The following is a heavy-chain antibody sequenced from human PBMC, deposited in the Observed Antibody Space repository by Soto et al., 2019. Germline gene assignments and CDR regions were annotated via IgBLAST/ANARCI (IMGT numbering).Heavy chain of an antibody. CDR1: GGSISSGGNS. CDR3: ASSHAGAHITAAVH. V-gene: IGHV4-30-2*01. CDR2: IYHSGST. Sequence: PSVTLSLTCAVSGGSISSGGNSWSWIRQPPGKGLEWIGYIYHSGSTYYNPSLKSRVTISVDRSKNQFSLKLSSVTAADTAVYYCASSHAGAHITAAVHWGQGTLVTVSS. D-gene: IGHD6-13*01. J-gene: IGHJ4*02.